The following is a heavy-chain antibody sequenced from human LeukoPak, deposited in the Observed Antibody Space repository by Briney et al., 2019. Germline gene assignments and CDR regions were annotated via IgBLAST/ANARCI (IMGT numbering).Heavy chain of an antibody. CDR2: IYYSGST. Sequence: PSETLSLTCTVSGGSVSSSSYYWGWIRQPPGKGLEWIGSIYYSGSTYYNPSLKSRVTISIDMSKNQFSLKLSSVTAADTAVCYCARRRSGSYGNFDYWGQGTLVTVSS. CDR3: ARRRSGSYGNFDY. CDR1: GGSVSSSSYY. D-gene: IGHD1-26*01. J-gene: IGHJ4*02. V-gene: IGHV4-39*01.